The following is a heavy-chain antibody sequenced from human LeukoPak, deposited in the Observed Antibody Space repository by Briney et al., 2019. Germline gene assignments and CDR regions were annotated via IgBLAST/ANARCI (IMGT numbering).Heavy chain of an antibody. D-gene: IGHD6-19*01. J-gene: IGHJ4*02. CDR2: IKEDGGVE. CDR1: GFTFSSHW. Sequence: GGSLRLSCAASGFTFSSHWMTWVRQPPGKGLEWVANIKEDGGVEYYVDSVKGRFTISRDNTKNALYLQMNNLRADDTAVYFCARDSRWLLDYWGQGTLITVSS. CDR3: ARDSRWLLDY. V-gene: IGHV3-7*03.